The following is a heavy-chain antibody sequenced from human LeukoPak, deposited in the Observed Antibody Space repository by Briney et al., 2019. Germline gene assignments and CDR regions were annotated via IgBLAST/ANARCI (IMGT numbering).Heavy chain of an antibody. V-gene: IGHV4-34*01. J-gene: IGHJ5*02. Sequence: PSETLSLTCAVYGGSFSGYYWSWIRQPPGKGLEWIGEINHSGSTNYNPSLKSRVTISVDTSKNQFSLKLSSVTAADTAVYYCARGRWEAYYYGSGSRFWFDPWGQGTLVTVSS. CDR3: ARGRWEAYYYGSGSRFWFDP. D-gene: IGHD3-10*01. CDR2: INHSGST. CDR1: GGSFSGYY.